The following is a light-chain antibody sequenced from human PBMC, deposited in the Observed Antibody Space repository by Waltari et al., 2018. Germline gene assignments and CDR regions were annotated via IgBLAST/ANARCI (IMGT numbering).Light chain of an antibody. V-gene: IGLV3-21*02. CDR3: QVWDSSSDHYV. CDR1: NIGSKS. Sequence: SYVLTQPPSVSVAPGQTARITCGGNNIGSKSVPWYQQKPGQAPVLAVYDDSDRPSGIPERFSGSNSGNTATLTISRVEVGDEADYYCQVWDSSSDHYVFGSGTKVTVL. J-gene: IGLJ1*01. CDR2: DDS.